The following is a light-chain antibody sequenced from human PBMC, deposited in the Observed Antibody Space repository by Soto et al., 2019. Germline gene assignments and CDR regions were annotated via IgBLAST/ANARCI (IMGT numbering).Light chain of an antibody. V-gene: IGKV2-28*01. J-gene: IGKJ2*01. CDR3: MQALQTRNT. Sequence: DIVMTQSPLSLPVTPGEPASISCRSSQSLLHSNGYNYLDWYLQKPGQSPQLLIYLGSNRASGVSDRFSGSGSGTDITLKISRVEADDVGVYYCMQALQTRNTFGQGTKLEIK. CDR2: LGS. CDR1: QSLLHSNGYNY.